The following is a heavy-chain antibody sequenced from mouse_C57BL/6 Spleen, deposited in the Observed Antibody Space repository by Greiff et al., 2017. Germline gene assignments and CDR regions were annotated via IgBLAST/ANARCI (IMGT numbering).Heavy chain of an antibody. Sequence: QLKQSGPELVKPGASVKISCKASGYTFTDYYMNWVKQSHGKSLEWIGDINPNNGGTSYNQKFKGKATLTVDKSSSTAYMELRSLTSEDSAVYYCARRDYYGFRAMDYWGQGTSVTVSS. V-gene: IGHV1-26*01. CDR3: ARRDYYGFRAMDY. J-gene: IGHJ4*01. D-gene: IGHD1-1*01. CDR2: INPNNGGT. CDR1: GYTFTDYY.